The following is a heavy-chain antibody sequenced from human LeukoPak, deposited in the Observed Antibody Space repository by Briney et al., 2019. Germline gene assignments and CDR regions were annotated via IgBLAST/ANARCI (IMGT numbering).Heavy chain of an antibody. CDR3: ARGSYYYDSSGYLGGDY. CDR1: GYTFTSYG. CDR2: ISAYNGNT. V-gene: IGHV1-18*01. J-gene: IGHJ4*02. D-gene: IGHD3-22*01. Sequence: ASVKVSCKASGYTFTSYGISWVRQAPGQGLEWMGWISAYNGNTNYAQKLQGRVTMATDTSTSTAYMELRSLRSDDTAVYYCARGSYYYDSSGYLGGDYWGQGTLVTVSS.